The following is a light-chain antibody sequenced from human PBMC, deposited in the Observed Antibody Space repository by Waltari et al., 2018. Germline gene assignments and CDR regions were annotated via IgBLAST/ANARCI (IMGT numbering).Light chain of an antibody. Sequence: IQLTQSPSSLPASLGDRVTITCRASQSMTNSLSWYQKKPGKAPNLLIYAASSLQSGVPSRFSGSRSGTEFTLTISSLQPEDFATYFCHQTYSIPHTFGQGTKLGIK. J-gene: IGKJ2*01. CDR1: QSMTNS. V-gene: IGKV1-39*01. CDR2: AAS. CDR3: HQTYSIPHT.